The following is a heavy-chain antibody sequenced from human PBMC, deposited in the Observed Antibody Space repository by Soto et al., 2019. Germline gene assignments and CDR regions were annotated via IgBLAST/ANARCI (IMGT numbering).Heavy chain of an antibody. V-gene: IGHV3-33*03. CDR1: GFDFSDHG. CDR2: ISYDGTAK. J-gene: IGHJ6*02. Sequence: GGSLRLSCAASGFDFSDHGMHWVRQAPGEGLEWVTVISYDGTAKYYKESVKGRFTTSMDNSKKTLYLQIDSLRVEDTAVYYCAKDEGRFLRNYFNYGIDVWGLGTTVTVSS. D-gene: IGHD3-3*01. CDR3: AKDEGRFLRNYFNYGIDV.